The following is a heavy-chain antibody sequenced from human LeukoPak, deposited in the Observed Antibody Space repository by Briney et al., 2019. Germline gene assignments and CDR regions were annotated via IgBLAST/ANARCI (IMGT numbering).Heavy chain of an antibody. CDR2: IYSGGST. CDR1: GFTVSSNY. V-gene: IGHV3-66*01. D-gene: IGHD3-16*01. Sequence: GSLRLSCAASGFTVSSNYMSWVRQAPGKGLEWVSVIYSGGSTYYADSVKGRFTISRDNSKNTLYLQMNSLRADDTAVYYCARGEDNADEYLREDYWGQGILVTVSS. J-gene: IGHJ4*02. CDR3: ARGEDNADEYLREDY.